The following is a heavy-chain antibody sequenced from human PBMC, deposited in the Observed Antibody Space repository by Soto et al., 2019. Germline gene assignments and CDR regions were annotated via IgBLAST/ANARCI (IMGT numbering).Heavy chain of an antibody. CDR2: IYYSGST. CDR3: ARHSYGLFDY. Sequence: KPSETLSLTCTVSGGSISSYYWSWIRQPPGKGLEWIGYIYYSGSTNYNPSLKSRVTISVDTSKDQFSLKLSSVTAADTAVYYCARHSYGLFDYWGQGTLVTVSS. V-gene: IGHV4-59*01. D-gene: IGHD5-18*01. CDR1: GGSISSYY. J-gene: IGHJ4*02.